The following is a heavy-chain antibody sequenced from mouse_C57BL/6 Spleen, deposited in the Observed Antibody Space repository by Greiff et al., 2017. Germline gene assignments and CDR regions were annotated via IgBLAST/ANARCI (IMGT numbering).Heavy chain of an antibody. V-gene: IGHV7-3*01. CDR2: IRNKANGYTT. CDR1: GFTFTDYY. J-gene: IGHJ2*01. Sequence: EVQLVESGGGLVQPGGSLSLSCAASGFTFTDYYMSWVRQPPGKALEWLGFIRNKANGYTTEYSASVKGRFTISRDNSQSILYLQMNALGAEDSATYYCARYKTGFDYWGQGTTLTVSS. CDR3: ARYKTGFDY. D-gene: IGHD4-1*01.